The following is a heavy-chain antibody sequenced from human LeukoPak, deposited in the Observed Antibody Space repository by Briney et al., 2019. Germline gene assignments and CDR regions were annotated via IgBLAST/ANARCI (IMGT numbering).Heavy chain of an antibody. Sequence: SETLSPTCTVSGYSISSGYYWGWIRQPPGKGLEWIGTIYYSGSTYYNPSLTSRVTISVDTSKNQFSLKLSSVTAADTAVYYCARHKDYYYSYMDVWGKGTTVTISS. CDR1: GYSISSGYY. V-gene: IGHV4-38-2*02. J-gene: IGHJ6*03. CDR2: IYYSGST. CDR3: ARHKDYYYSYMDV.